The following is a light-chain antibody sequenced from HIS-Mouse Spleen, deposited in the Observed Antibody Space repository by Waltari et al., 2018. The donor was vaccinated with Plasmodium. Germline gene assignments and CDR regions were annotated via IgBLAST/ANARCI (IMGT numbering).Light chain of an antibody. Sequence: DIVMTQSPDSLAVSLGERATIHCTSSQSFLYSSNNKNYLAWYQQKPGQPPKLLIYWASTRESGVPDRFSGSGSGTDFTLTISSLQAEDVAVYYCQQYYSTPWTFGQGTKVEIK. V-gene: IGKV4-1*01. CDR2: WAS. CDR1: QSFLYSSNNKNY. CDR3: QQYYSTPWT. J-gene: IGKJ1*01.